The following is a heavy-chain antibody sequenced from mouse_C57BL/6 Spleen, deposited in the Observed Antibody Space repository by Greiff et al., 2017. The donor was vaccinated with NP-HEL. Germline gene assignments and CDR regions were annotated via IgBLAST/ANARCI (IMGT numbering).Heavy chain of an antibody. CDR3: ARNKRENYDDDFDY. CDR2: IYPGDGDT. D-gene: IGHD2-4*01. V-gene: IGHV1-82*01. CDR1: GYAFSSSW. Sequence: QVQLQQSGPELVKPGASVKISCKASGYAFSSSWMNWVKQRPGKGLEWIGRIYPGDGDTNYNGKFKGKATLTADKSSSTAYMQLSSLTSEDSAVYFCARNKRENYDDDFDYWGQGTTLTVSS. J-gene: IGHJ2*01.